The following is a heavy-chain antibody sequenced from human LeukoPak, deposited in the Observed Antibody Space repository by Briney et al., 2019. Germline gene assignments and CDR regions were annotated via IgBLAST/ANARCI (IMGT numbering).Heavy chain of an antibody. V-gene: IGHV4-39*01. CDR2: IYYSGTT. Sequence: SETLSLTCTVSGASISSSGNYWGWIRQPPGKGLEWIGSIYYSGTTYSNPSLKSRLAVSVDTSKNQFSLKVTSVSAAGTAVYYARQGLGVVTSFDYWGQGALVTVSS. CDR1: GASISSSGNY. J-gene: IGHJ4*02. D-gene: IGHD2-21*02. CDR3: ARQGLGVVTSFDY.